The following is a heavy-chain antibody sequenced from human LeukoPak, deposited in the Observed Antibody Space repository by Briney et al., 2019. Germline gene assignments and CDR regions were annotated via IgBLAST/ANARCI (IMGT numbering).Heavy chain of an antibody. J-gene: IGHJ4*02. CDR1: GLRLSNYW. D-gene: IGHD5-12*01. Sequence: GGSLRLFCGASGLRLSNYWVSWVPQAPGKGLERVANIKEEGSEKFYVDSERGRFTISRHNAKNSLYLQMNSLGAEDAAVYYCARVATMARYGVGDCWGQGTLVTVSS. V-gene: IGHV3-7*01. CDR3: ARVATMARYGVGDC. CDR2: IKEEGSEK.